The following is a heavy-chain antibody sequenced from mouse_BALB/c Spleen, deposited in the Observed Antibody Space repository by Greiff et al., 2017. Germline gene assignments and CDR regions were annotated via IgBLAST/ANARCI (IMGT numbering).Heavy chain of an antibody. D-gene: IGHD1-1*01. CDR1: GYTFTDYA. V-gene: IGHV1-67*01. Sequence: QVQLQQSGPELVRPGVSVKISCKGSGYTFTDYAMHWVKQSHAKSLEWIGVISTYYGNTNYNQKFKGKATMTVDKSSSTAYMELARLTSEDSAIYYCARGDYYGSSFAYWGQGTLVTVSA. J-gene: IGHJ3*01. CDR2: ISTYYGNT. CDR3: ARGDYYGSSFAY.